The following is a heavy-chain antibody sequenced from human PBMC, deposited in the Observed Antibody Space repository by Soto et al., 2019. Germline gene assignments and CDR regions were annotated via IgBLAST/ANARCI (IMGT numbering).Heavy chain of an antibody. D-gene: IGHD3-16*01. V-gene: IGHV4-30-2*01. CDR2: ISHTGST. CDR3: ARAVAPYLGTWFDP. CDR1: GGSITSGNSYS. J-gene: IGHJ5*02. Sequence: QLQLQESGSGLVKPSQTLSLTCAVSGGSITSGNSYSWSWIRQPPGKGLEWIGSISHTGSTSYNPSPKGRVTMSVDKSKNHFSLKLSSVTAADMAVYYCARAVAPYLGTWFDPWGQGTLVIVSS.